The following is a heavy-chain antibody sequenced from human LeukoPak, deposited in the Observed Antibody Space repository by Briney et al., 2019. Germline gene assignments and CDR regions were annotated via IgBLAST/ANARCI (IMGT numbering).Heavy chain of an antibody. V-gene: IGHV5-51*01. J-gene: IGHJ5*02. CDR3: ARQEYCSGGSCYTWFDP. Sequence: GESLKISCKGSGYSINNYWIGWVRQMPGKGLEWMGIIYPADSDIRYSPSFQGQVTISADKSISTAYLQWSNLKASDTAMYYCARQEYCSGGSCYTWFDPWGQGTLVTVSS. CDR1: GYSINNYW. D-gene: IGHD2-15*01. CDR2: IYPADSDI.